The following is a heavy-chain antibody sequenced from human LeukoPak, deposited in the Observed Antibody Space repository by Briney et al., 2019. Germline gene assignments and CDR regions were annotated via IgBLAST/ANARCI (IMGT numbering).Heavy chain of an antibody. V-gene: IGHV3-7*01. CDR2: IKQDGSEK. D-gene: IGHD1-7*01. CDR3: ARDGGMGTASVFDS. J-gene: IGHJ3*02. CDR1: GFTFSSYW. Sequence: PGGSLRLSCAASGFTFSSYWMSWVRPAPGKGLEWVANIKQDGSEKYHVDSVKGRFTISRDNAKNSMYLQMNSLRAEDTAVYCCARDGGMGTASVFDSWGQGTMVTVSS.